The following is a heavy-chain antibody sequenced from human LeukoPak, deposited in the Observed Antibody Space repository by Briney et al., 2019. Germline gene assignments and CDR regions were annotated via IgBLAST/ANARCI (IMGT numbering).Heavy chain of an antibody. CDR3: ARASWVSTTDAVR. D-gene: IGHD1-14*01. CDR2: INRNGGST. Sequence: GGSLRLSCEASGFTFDDYGMSWVRQPPGKGLEWVSGINRNGGSTDYADSVKGRFTLSSDSSRNTVYFQLNNLRVEDTAIYYCARASWVSTTDAVRWGQGTLVTVSS. CDR1: GFTFDDYG. V-gene: IGHV3-20*04. J-gene: IGHJ4*02.